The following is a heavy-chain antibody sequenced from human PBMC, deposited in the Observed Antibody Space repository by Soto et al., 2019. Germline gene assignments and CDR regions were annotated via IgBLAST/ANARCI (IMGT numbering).Heavy chain of an antibody. J-gene: IGHJ4*02. D-gene: IGHD3-10*01. CDR3: ARDLGAFNYGSAYFDY. Sequence: LRLSCAPSGFTFSTYGMRWVRQAPGKGLEWVAVIWYDGSNQYYADSVKGRFTISRDNSKNVLYLQMNSLGAEDTAVYYCARDLGAFNYGSAYFDYWGQGTPVTVSS. CDR1: GFTFSTYG. V-gene: IGHV3-33*01. CDR2: IWYDGSNQ.